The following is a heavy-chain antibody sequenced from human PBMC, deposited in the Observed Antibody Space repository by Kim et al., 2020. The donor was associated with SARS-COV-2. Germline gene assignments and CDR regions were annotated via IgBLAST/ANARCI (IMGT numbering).Heavy chain of an antibody. Sequence: GGSLRLSCAASGFTFSSYAMHWVRQAPGKGLEWVAVISYDGSNKYYADSVKGRFTISRDNSKNTLYLQMNSLRAEDTAVYYCARGGGDQAFFLAYWGQGT. J-gene: IGHJ4*02. V-gene: IGHV3-30*04. D-gene: IGHD3-3*02. CDR1: GFTFSSYA. CDR2: ISYDGSNK. CDR3: ARGGGDQAFFLAY.